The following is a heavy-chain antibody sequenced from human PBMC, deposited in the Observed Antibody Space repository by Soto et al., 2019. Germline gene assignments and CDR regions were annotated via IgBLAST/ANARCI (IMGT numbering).Heavy chain of an antibody. Sequence: SETLSLTCTVSGGSISSGGYYWSWIRQHPGKGLEWIGYIYYSGSTYYNPSLKSRVTISVDTSKNQFSLKLSSVTAADTAVYYCARDPLSGTDYWGQGTLVTVPS. CDR3: ARDPLSGTDY. J-gene: IGHJ4*02. CDR2: IYYSGST. CDR1: GGSISSGGYY. V-gene: IGHV4-31*03.